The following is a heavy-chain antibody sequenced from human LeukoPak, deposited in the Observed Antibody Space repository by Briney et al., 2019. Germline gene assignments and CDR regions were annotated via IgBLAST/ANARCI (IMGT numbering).Heavy chain of an antibody. J-gene: IGHJ4*02. D-gene: IGHD5-18*01. V-gene: IGHV3-30*03. CDR3: TRDSSYGYDF. CDR1: GFTLSSYG. CDR2: ISYDGSNK. Sequence: GRSLRLSCAASGFTLSSYGMHWVRQAPGKGLEWVAIISYDGSNKYYADSVKGRFTISRDNSKNTLYLQMNSLRPEDTAVYYCTRDSSYGYDFWGQGTLVTVSS.